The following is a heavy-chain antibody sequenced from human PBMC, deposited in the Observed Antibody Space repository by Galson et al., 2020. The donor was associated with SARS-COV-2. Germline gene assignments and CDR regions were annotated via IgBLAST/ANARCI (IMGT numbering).Heavy chain of an antibody. D-gene: IGHD1-26*01. CDR3: ARESRWDLYFDH. CDR1: GGSISSGSYY. Sequence: SETLSLTCTVSGGSISSGSYYWSWIWQPAGKGLEWIGRIYTGVNTNYNPSLKSRVTISVDTSKNQFSLKLSSVTAADTAVYYCARESRWDLYFDHLGQGTLVTVSS. V-gene: IGHV4-61*02. J-gene: IGHJ4*02. CDR2: IYTGVNT.